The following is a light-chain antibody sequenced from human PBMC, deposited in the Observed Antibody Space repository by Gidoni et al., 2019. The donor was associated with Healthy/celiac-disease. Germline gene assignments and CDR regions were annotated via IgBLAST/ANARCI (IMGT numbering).Light chain of an antibody. V-gene: IGLV1-40*01. CDR3: QSYDSSLSGWV. J-gene: IGLJ3*02. CDR1: SSNIGAGYD. Sequence: QSVLTQPPSVPGAPVQRVTIPCTGSSSNIGAGYDVHWYPQHPGTAPKLLIYRNSNRTSGVPDRFSGSKSGTSASLAITGLQAEDEADYYCQSYDSSLSGWVFGGGTKLTVL. CDR2: RNS.